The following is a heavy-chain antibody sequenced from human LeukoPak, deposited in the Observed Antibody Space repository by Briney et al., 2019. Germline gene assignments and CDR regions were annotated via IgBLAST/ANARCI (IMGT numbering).Heavy chain of an antibody. CDR2: ISYDASTK. D-gene: IGHD4-17*01. V-gene: IGHV3-30*18. J-gene: IGHJ1*01. CDR3: AKESGIRSYGAYFPH. CDR1: GFTFSNYG. Sequence: GRSLRLACAASGFTFSNYGMQWVRQAPGKGLEWVAVISYDASTKYYADSVKGRFTISGDNSKSTLYLQMNSLRAEDTAVYYCAKESGIRSYGAYFPHWGQGTLVTVSS.